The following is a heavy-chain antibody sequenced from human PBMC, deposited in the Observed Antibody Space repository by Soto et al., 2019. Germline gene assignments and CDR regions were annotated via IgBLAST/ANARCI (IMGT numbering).Heavy chain of an antibody. J-gene: IGHJ4*02. CDR1: GVSFAPNYW. CDR3: TRRRHVGVATADDFDC. CDR2: IDPRDSNT. V-gene: IGHV5-51*01. D-gene: IGHD5-12*01. Sequence: GESLKISCKGSGVSFAPNYWIAWARQMPGKGLEWVGIIDPRDSNTLYSPSFQGHVTISLDNSITTTYLQWSSLRASDTAMYYCTRRRHVGVATADDFDCWGQGTLVPV.